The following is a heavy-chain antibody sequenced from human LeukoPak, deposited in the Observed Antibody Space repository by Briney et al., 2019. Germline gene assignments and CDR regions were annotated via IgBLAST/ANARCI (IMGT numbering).Heavy chain of an antibody. V-gene: IGHV4-30-2*01. CDR2: IYHSGST. CDR3: ASSFGYCSSTSCYADYGMGV. J-gene: IGHJ6*02. Sequence: PSQTLSLTCAVSGGSISSGGYSWSWIRQPPGKGLEWIGYIYHSGSTYYNPSLKSRVTISVDRSKNQFSLKLSSVTAADTAVYYCASSFGYCSSTSCYADYGMGVWGQGTTVTVFS. D-gene: IGHD2-2*01. CDR1: GGSISSGGYS.